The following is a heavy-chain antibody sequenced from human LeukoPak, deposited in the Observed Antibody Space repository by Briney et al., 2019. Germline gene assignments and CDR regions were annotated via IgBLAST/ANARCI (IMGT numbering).Heavy chain of an antibody. J-gene: IGHJ4*02. Sequence: GGSLRLSCAASGFAFSSYAMSWVRQAPGKGLEWVSGISVSGGSTYYADSVKGRFTISRGNSKNTLYLQMNSLRADDTAVYYCARAVSQLWLPCAYWGQRTLVTISS. D-gene: IGHD5-18*01. CDR2: ISVSGGST. CDR3: ARAVSQLWLPCAY. CDR1: GFAFSSYA. V-gene: IGHV3-23*01.